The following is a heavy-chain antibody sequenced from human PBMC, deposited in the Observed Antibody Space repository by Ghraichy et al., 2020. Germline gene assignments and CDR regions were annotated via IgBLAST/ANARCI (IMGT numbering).Heavy chain of an antibody. Sequence: GGSLRLSCAASGFTFSDYYMNWVRQAPGKGLEWVGRIKNSANRHTTEYAASVKGRFIISRDDSKKSLYLQINSLKPEDTAVYYCATEGAYSGPDFESWGQGTLVTVSS. J-gene: IGHJ4*02. D-gene: IGHD5-12*01. V-gene: IGHV3-72*01. CDR3: ATEGAYSGPDFES. CDR1: GFTFSDYY. CDR2: IKNSANRHTT.